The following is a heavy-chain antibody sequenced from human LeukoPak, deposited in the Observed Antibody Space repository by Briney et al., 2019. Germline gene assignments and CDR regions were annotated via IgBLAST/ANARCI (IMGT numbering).Heavy chain of an antibody. D-gene: IGHD3-9*01. CDR2: IDPKSGGT. CDR1: GYTFTGYH. V-gene: IGHV1-2*02. J-gene: IGHJ4*02. CDR3: ARDHDDILTGYYTEDY. Sequence: ASVKVSCKASGYTFTGYHMHWVRQAPGQGLEWMGWIDPKSGGTKYAQKFQDRVIMTRDTSINTAYMELRSLRSDDTAVYYCARDHDDILTGYYTEDYWGQGTLVTVSS.